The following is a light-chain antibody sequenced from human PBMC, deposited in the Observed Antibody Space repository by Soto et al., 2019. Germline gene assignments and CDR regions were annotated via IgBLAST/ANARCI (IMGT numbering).Light chain of an antibody. Sequence: AIQVTQSPTSLSASVGDRVTITCRSSQDIRNYLGWYQQKPGKAPQLLIYGASSLQRGVSSRFSVSGFGTDFTLTISSLQPEDSATYYCLQDRSHFWTFGQGTKVEI. CDR3: LQDRSHFWT. CDR2: GAS. V-gene: IGKV1-6*01. CDR1: QDIRNY. J-gene: IGKJ1*01.